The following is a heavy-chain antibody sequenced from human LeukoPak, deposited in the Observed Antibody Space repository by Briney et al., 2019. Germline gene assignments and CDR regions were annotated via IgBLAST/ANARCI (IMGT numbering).Heavy chain of an antibody. J-gene: IGHJ6*03. CDR2: IYYSGST. CDR3: ARVDYGDYYMDV. D-gene: IGHD4-17*01. V-gene: IGHV4-59*01. Sequence: SGGSLRLSCAASGFTFSSYAMSWIRQPPGKGLEWIGYIYYSGSTNYNPSLKSRVTISVDTSKNQFSLKLSSVTAADTAVYYCARVDYGDYYMDVWGKGTTVTVSS. CDR1: GFTFSSYA.